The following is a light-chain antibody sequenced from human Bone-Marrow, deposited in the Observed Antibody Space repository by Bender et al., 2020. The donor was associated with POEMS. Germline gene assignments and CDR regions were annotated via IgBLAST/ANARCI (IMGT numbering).Light chain of an antibody. CDR1: SSNIGAHA. V-gene: IGLV1-47*02. J-gene: IGLJ2*01. CDR2: SSH. CDR3: ASWDGSLSVVV. Sequence: QSVLTQPPSASGTPGQRVTISCSGGSSNIGAHAVNWYQHLPGTAPKLLIYSSHRRPSEVPDRFSGSRSGTSASLAISGLRSEDEADYYCASWDGSLSVVVFGGGTKLSVL.